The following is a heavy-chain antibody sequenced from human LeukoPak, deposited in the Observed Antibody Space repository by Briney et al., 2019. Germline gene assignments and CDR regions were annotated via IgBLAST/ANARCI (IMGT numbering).Heavy chain of an antibody. CDR2: ISGSGGST. D-gene: IGHD2-15*01. J-gene: IGHJ1*01. V-gene: IGHV3-23*01. Sequence: GGSLRLSCAASGFTFSSYAMSWVRQAPGKGLEWVSAISGSGGSTYYADSVKGRFTISRDNSRNTLYLQMNSLRAEDTAVYYCAKGRAATPFSEYFQHWGQGTLVTVSS. CDR3: AKGRAATPFSEYFQH. CDR1: GFTFSSYA.